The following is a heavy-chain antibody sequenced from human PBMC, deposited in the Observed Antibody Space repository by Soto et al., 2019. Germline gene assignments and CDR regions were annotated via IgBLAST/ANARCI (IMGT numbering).Heavy chain of an antibody. J-gene: IGHJ6*02. Sequence: EASVKVSCKASGYTFTSYGISWVRQAPGQGLEWMGWISAYNGNTNYAQKLQGRVTMTTDTSTSTAYMELRSLRSDDTAVYYCARDSSDILTGYSPIPHDYGMDVWGQGTTVTVSS. CDR2: ISAYNGNT. V-gene: IGHV1-18*04. CDR1: GYTFTSYG. D-gene: IGHD3-9*01. CDR3: ARDSSDILTGYSPIPHDYGMDV.